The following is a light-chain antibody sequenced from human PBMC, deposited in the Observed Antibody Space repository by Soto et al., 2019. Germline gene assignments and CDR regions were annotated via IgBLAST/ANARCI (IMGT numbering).Light chain of an antibody. V-gene: IGLV2-14*01. CDR2: EVK. CDR1: SSEVGGYSY. Sequence: QSALTQPASVSGSPGQSTTISCAGTSSEVGGYSYVSWYQLHPGKAPKLMIYEVKYRPSGVSDRFSGSKSGNTASLTISGLQAEDEADYYCSSYTTSSTQVFGGGTKLPVL. CDR3: SSYTTSSTQV. J-gene: IGLJ3*02.